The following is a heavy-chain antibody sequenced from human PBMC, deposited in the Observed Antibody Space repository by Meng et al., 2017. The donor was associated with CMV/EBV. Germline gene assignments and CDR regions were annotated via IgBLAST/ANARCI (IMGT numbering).Heavy chain of an antibody. V-gene: IGHV1-69*10. CDR1: GGTFSSYA. D-gene: IGHD4-17*01. Sequence: SVKVSCKASGGTFSSYAISWVRQAPGQGLEWMGGIIPILGIANYAQKFQGRVTITADKSTSTAYMELSSLRSEDTAVYYCARGRGITVTIPFDYWGQGTLVTVSS. J-gene: IGHJ4*02. CDR2: IIPILGIA. CDR3: ARGRGITVTIPFDY.